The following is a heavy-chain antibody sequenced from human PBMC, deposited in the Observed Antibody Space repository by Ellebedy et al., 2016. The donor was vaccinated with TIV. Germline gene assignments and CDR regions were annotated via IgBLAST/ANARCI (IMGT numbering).Heavy chain of an antibody. D-gene: IGHD6-13*01. CDR1: GGSISSYY. J-gene: IGHJ5*02. Sequence: MPSETLSLTCTVSGGSISSYYWSWIRQPPGKGLEWIGYIYYSGSTNYNPSLTSRVTISVDTSKNQFSLKLSSVTAAAPAVYYCARGYSSSWYNWFDPWGQGTLFTVSS. CDR3: ARGYSSSWYNWFDP. CDR2: IYYSGST. V-gene: IGHV4-59*01.